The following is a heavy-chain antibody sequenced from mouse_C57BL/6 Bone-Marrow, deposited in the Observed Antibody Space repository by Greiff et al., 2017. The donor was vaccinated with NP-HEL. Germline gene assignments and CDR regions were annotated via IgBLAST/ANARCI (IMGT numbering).Heavy chain of an antibody. CDR3: TTLDGYGDGYFDI. V-gene: IGHV14-4*01. CDR2: IDPENGDT. Sequence: EVQGVESGAELVRPGASVKLSCTASGFNIKDDYMHWVKQRPEQGLEWIGWIDPENGDTEYASKFQGKATITADTSSNTAYLQLSSLTSEDTAVYYCTTLDGYGDGYFDIGGTGTTVTVSS. D-gene: IGHD2-2*01. J-gene: IGHJ1*03. CDR1: GFNIKDDY.